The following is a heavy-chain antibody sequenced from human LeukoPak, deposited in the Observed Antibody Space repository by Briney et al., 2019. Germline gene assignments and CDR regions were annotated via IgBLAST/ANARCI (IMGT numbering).Heavy chain of an antibody. V-gene: IGHV1-8*01. CDR3: ARWVDFGDAFDI. D-gene: IGHD3-10*01. J-gene: IGHJ3*02. CDR1: GYTFTSYD. CDR2: MNPNSGNT. Sequence: AASVKVSCKASGYTFTSYDINWERQATGQGLEWMGWMNPNSGNTGYAQKFQGRVTMTRNTSINTAYMELSSLRSEDTAVYYCARWVDFGDAFDIWGQGTMVTVSS.